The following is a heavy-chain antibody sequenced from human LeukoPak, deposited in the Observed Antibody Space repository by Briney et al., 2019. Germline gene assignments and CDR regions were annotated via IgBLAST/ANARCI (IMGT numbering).Heavy chain of an antibody. CDR2: IVPILGIA. CDR1: GGTFSSYT. CDR3: ARETYYDFWSGYSDRPNDAFDI. Sequence: SVKVSCKASGGTFSSYTISWVRQAPGQGLEWMGRIVPILGIANYAQKFQGRVTITADKSTSTAYMELSSLRSEDTAVYYCARETYYDFWSGYSDRPNDAFDIWGQGTMVTVSS. V-gene: IGHV1-69*04. J-gene: IGHJ3*02. D-gene: IGHD3-3*01.